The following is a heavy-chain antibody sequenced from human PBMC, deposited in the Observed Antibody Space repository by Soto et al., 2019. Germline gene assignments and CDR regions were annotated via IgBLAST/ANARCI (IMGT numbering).Heavy chain of an antibody. Sequence: XGSLRLSCAASGFTFTDYALSWVRQAPGKGLEWVATISGIGGSTYLADSVKGRLSISRDNSKNTVSLLMNSLRAEDTAVYFCARGSSGYISSWYYFDYWGRGTLVTVSS. J-gene: IGHJ4*02. CDR1: GFTFTDYA. D-gene: IGHD6-13*01. V-gene: IGHV3-23*01. CDR3: ARGSSGYISSWYYFDY. CDR2: ISGIGGST.